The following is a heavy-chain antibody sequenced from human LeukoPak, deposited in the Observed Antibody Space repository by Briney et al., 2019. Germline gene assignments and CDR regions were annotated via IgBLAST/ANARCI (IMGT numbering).Heavy chain of an antibody. CDR3: ARLYGGNNYFDS. CDR1: GFTFSSYA. CDR2: ISYDGSNK. D-gene: IGHD4-23*01. V-gene: IGHV3-30*04. Sequence: PGRSLRLSCAASGFTFSSYAMHWVRQAPGKGLEWVAVISYDGSNKYYADSVKGRFTISRDNSKNTLYLQMNSLRAEDTAVYYCARLYGGNNYFDSWGQGTLVTVS. J-gene: IGHJ4*02.